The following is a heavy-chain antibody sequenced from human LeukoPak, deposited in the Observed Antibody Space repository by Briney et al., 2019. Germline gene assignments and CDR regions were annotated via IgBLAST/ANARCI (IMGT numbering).Heavy chain of an antibody. J-gene: IGHJ4*02. CDR3: ARVRVQLWLLDY. CDR2: IWYDGSNK. Sequence: GGSLRLSCAASGFTFSSYGMHWVRQAPGKGLEWVAVIWYDGSNKYYADSVKGRFTISRDNSKNTLYLQMNSLRAEDTAVYYCARVRVQLWLLDYWGQGTLVTVSS. CDR1: GFTFSSYG. V-gene: IGHV3-33*01. D-gene: IGHD5-18*01.